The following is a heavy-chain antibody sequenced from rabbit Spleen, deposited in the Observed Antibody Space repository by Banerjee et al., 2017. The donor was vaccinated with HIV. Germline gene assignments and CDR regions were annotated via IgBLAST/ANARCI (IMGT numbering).Heavy chain of an antibody. V-gene: IGHV1S7*01. Sequence: QLKESGGGLVQPGGSLKLSCKVSGFDFSSYYMTWVRQAPGKGLEWTGYIDPVFGNTYYASWVNGRFTISSDNAQNTVDLQMNSLTAADTATYFCVRGASGSGYYSLWGPGTLVTVS. CDR1: GFDFSSYY. CDR2: IDPVFGNT. D-gene: IGHD1-1*01. CDR3: VRGASGSGYYSL. J-gene: IGHJ4*01.